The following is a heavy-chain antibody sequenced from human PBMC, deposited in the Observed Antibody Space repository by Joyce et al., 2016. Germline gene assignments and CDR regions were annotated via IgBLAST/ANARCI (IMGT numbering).Heavy chain of an antibody. CDR2: IYSGGST. V-gene: IGHV3-53*01. CDR3: ASQYQHRYYYYGMDV. D-gene: IGHD3-3*02. J-gene: IGHJ6*02. CDR1: GFTVSGNY. Sequence: EVQLVESGGGLIQPGGSLRLSCAASGFTVSGNYMSWVRQAPGKGVGWVSVIYSGGSTYYADSVKGRFTISRDNSKNTLDLQMNSLRAEDTAVYYCASQYQHRYYYYGMDVWGQGTTVTVSS.